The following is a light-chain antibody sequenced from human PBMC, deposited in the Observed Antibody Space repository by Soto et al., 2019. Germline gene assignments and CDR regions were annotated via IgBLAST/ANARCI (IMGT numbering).Light chain of an antibody. CDR3: QHYTIYPYT. Sequence: DIQMTQSPSSLSASVGDRVTITYRASRSISDSLAWYQQKPGRAPNLLIFDASSLQSGVPSRFSGSGSGTEFTLTISSLQPDDFATYYCQHYTIYPYTFGQGTKLEIK. CDR1: RSISDS. J-gene: IGKJ2*01. V-gene: IGKV1-5*01. CDR2: DAS.